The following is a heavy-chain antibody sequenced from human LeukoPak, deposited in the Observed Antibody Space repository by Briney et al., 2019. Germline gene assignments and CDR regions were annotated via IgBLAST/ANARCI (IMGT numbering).Heavy chain of an antibody. J-gene: IGHJ3*02. CDR2: ISCSGGST. Sequence: GGSLRLSCAASGFTFSSYAMSWVRQAPGKGLEWVSAISCSGGSTYYADSVKGRFTISRDNSKNTLYLQMNSLRAEDTAVYYCAKQHPRDGKDFWSGYPLVLDAFDIWGQGTMVTVSS. CDR3: AKQHPRDGKDFWSGYPLVLDAFDI. D-gene: IGHD3-3*01. V-gene: IGHV3-23*01. CDR1: GFTFSSYA.